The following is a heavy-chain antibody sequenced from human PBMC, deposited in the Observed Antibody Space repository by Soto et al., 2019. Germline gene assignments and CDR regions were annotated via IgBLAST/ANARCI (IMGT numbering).Heavy chain of an antibody. CDR2: INVYNGNT. J-gene: IGHJ4*02. CDR1: GYTFTNYG. CDR3: ARAGLLRYFDWLPSRYYFDY. Sequence: ASVKVSCKASGYTFTNYGISWVRQAPGQGLEWMGWINVYNGNTKYAQKVQGRVTMTTDTSISTAYMELSRLRSDDTAVYYCARAGLLRYFDWLPSRYYFDYWGQGTLVTVSS. D-gene: IGHD3-9*01. V-gene: IGHV1-18*01.